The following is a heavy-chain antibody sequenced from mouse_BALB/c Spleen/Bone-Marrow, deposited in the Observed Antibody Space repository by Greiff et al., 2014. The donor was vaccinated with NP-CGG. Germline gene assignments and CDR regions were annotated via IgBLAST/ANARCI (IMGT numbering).Heavy chain of an antibody. J-gene: IGHJ4*01. Sequence: EVQRVESGGGLVKPGGSLKLSCAASGFTFSSYAMSWVRQTPEKRLEWVATISSGGSYTYYPDSVKGRSTISRDNAKNTLYLQMSSLKSEDTAMYYCTKIYYGYDGGYYYAMDYWGQGTSVTVSS. D-gene: IGHD2-2*01. CDR1: GFTFSSYA. V-gene: IGHV5-6-4*01. CDR2: ISSGGSYT. CDR3: TKIYYGYDGGYYYAMDY.